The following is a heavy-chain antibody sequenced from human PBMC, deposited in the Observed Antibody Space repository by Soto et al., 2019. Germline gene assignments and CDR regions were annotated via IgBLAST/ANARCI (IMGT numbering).Heavy chain of an antibody. D-gene: IGHD3-9*01. CDR2: ISGSGGST. CDR3: AKDGGPLRYFDWLPTPYYFDY. J-gene: IGHJ4*02. V-gene: IGHV3-23*01. CDR1: GFTFSSYA. Sequence: GGSLRLSCAASGFTFSSYAMNRVRQAPGKGLEWVSAISGSGGSTYYADSVKGRFTISRDNSKNTLYLQMNSLRAEDTAVYYCAKDGGPLRYFDWLPTPYYFDYWGQGTLVTVSS.